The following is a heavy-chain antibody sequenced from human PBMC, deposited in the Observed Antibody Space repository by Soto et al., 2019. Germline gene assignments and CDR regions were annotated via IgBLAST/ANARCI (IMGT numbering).Heavy chain of an antibody. J-gene: IGHJ6*02. CDR2: IDPSDSYT. CDR3: TRRYYNSSGYVGMDV. V-gene: IGHV5-10-1*01. D-gene: IGHD3-22*01. CDR1: GYSVTSYW. Sequence: GAALKLSCEGSGYSVTSYWISWVRQIHGIGLEWMGRIDPSDSYTNYNPSLRGHVTISADKSISTAYLQWSSLRASDTAIYYCTRRYYNSSGYVGMDVWGQGTTVTVSS.